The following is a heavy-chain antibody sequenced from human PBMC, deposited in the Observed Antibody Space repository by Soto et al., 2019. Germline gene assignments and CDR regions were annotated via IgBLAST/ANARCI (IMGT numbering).Heavy chain of an antibody. J-gene: IGHJ4*02. V-gene: IGHV4-38-2*01. CDR1: GYSISSGYY. CDR3: SRVGYSFFGVAIPRNNNYYFDY. CDR2: IYHSGST. Sequence: ASETLSLTCAVSGYSISSGYYWGWIRQPPGKVLEWIGSIYHSGSTYYNPSLKSRVTISVDTSKNQFSRKLGSVTAADTAVYDCSRVGYSFFGVAIPRNNNYYFDYWGQGTLVTVSS. D-gene: IGHD3-3*01.